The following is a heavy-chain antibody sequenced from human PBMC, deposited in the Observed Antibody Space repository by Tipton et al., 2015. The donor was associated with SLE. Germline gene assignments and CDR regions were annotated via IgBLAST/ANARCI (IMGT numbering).Heavy chain of an antibody. CDR1: GGSISSSSYY. CDR2: INHSGST. J-gene: IGHJ5*02. Sequence: TLSLTCTVSGGSISSSSYYWGWIRQPPGKGLEWIGEINHSGSTNYNPSLKSRVTISVDTSKNQFSLKLSSVTAADTAVYYCARALARGWFDPWGQGTLVTVSS. V-gene: IGHV4-39*07. CDR3: ARALARGWFDP.